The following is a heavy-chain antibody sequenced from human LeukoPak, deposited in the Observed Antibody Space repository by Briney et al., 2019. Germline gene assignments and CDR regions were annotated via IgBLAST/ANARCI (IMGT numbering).Heavy chain of an antibody. D-gene: IGHD3-9*01. CDR3: ARIFILSGFSSYFDH. Sequence: SETLSLTCSVSGHSISSGHYWGWIRPTPGKGLEWIGSIYFSGTTYYNPSLKSRGPISVHPSKNQFSLKLTSLTAADTAVYFCARIFILSGFSSYFDHWGQGTLVTVSS. CDR1: GHSISSGHY. CDR2: IYFSGTT. J-gene: IGHJ4*02. V-gene: IGHV4-38-2*02.